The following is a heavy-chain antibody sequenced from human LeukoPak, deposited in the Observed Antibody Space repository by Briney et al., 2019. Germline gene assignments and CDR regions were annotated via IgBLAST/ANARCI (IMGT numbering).Heavy chain of an antibody. CDR2: FDPEDGET. CDR3: ARVTSLLTGLIQNDYGDYRVWYFDL. D-gene: IGHD4-17*01. CDR1: GYTLTELS. J-gene: IGHJ2*01. Sequence: ASVKVSCKVSGYTLTELSMHWVRQAPGKGLEWMGGFDPEDGETIYAQKFQGRVTMTEDTSTDTAYMELSSLRSEDTAVYYCARVTSLLTGLIQNDYGDYRVWYFDLWGRGTLVTVSS. V-gene: IGHV1-24*01.